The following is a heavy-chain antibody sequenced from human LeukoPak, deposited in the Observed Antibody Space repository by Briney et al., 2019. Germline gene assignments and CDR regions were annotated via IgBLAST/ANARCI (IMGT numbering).Heavy chain of an antibody. CDR2: IRYDGSNK. J-gene: IGHJ6*03. V-gene: IGHV3-30*02. Sequence: GGSLRLSCAASGFTFSSYGMHWVRQAPGKGLEWVALIRYDGSNKYYADYVKGRFTISRDNSKNTLYLQMNSLRAEDTAVYYCAKAASKRTDYGDYAFYYYMDVWGKGTTVTISS. CDR3: AKAASKRTDYGDYAFYYYMDV. CDR1: GFTFSSYG. D-gene: IGHD4-17*01.